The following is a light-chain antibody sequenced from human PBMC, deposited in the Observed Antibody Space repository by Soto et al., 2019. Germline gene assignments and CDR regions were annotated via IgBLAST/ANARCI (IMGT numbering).Light chain of an antibody. CDR3: QQSYNVPRT. CDR2: AAS. J-gene: IGKJ4*01. Sequence: DIPMTPSPSSLFASGGDRVTIPCRASQSISTYLNWYQQTTGKPPKLLIYAASSSQSGVPSRFTGRGSGTDFTLTISSLQTEDFETYFCQQSYNVPRTFGGGTKVDIK. V-gene: IGKV1-39*01. CDR1: QSISTY.